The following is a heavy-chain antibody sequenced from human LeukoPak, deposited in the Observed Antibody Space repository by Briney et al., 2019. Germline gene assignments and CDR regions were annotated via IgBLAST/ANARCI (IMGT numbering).Heavy chain of an antibody. CDR1: GGSFSNYY. Sequence: TSETLSLTCAVYGGSFSNYYWIWIRQPAGKGLEWIGRIYTSGSTDYTPSLKSRVTMSLDTSKNQVSLRLNSVTAADTAVYYCARIRYTSGWRYYIDAWGKGTTVTISS. CDR2: IYTSGST. J-gene: IGHJ6*03. V-gene: IGHV4-59*10. CDR3: ARIRYTSGWRYYIDA. D-gene: IGHD6-19*01.